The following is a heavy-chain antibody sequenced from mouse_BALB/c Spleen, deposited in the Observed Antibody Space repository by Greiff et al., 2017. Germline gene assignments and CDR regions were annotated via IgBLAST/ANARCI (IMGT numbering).Heavy chain of an antibody. Sequence: EVMLVESGGGLVQPGGSRKLSCAASGFTFSSFGMHWVRQAPEKGLEWVAYISSGSSTIYYADTVKGRFTISRDNPKNTLFLQMTSLRSEDTAMYYCARSSTMIFDYWGQGTTLTVSS. CDR1: GFTFSSFG. D-gene: IGHD2-4*01. CDR2: ISSGSSTI. J-gene: IGHJ2*01. V-gene: IGHV5-17*02. CDR3: ARSSTMIFDY.